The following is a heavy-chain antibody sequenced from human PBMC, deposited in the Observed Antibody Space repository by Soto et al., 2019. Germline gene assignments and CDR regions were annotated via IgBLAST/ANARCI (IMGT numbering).Heavy chain of an antibody. CDR2: IHNSGSP. CDR1: GASIYNGGYF. D-gene: IGHD2-15*01. V-gene: IGHV4-30-4*02. Sequence: SETLSLTCSVSGASIYNGGYFWSWIRQSPGKGLEWIGHIHNSGSPYNNPSLKSRVTISADTSMNQFSLKLTSVTTADTAVYYCASGSGWLPDSWGQGTLVTVSS. J-gene: IGHJ4*02. CDR3: ASGSGWLPDS.